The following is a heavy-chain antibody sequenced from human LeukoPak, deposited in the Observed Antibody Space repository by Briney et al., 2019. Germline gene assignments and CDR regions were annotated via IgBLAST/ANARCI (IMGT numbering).Heavy chain of an antibody. V-gene: IGHV4-59*08. J-gene: IGHJ4*02. CDR1: GGSISSYY. D-gene: IGHD3-16*01. Sequence: WETLCLTCTVSGGSISSYYWSWIRQPPGKKLEWIGYIYYSGNTNYNPSLKSRVTISIDTSKNQFSLKVSSVTAADTAVYYCARVGDGNFDYWGQGTMVTVSS. CDR2: IYYSGNT. CDR3: ARVGDGNFDY.